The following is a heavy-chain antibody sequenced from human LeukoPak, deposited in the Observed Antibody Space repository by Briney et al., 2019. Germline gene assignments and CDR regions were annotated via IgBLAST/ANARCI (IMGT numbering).Heavy chain of an antibody. CDR1: GFTFSSFT. Sequence: GGSLRLSCATSGFTFSSFTMRWVRQAPGKGLEGVAFITYDGSNTYYRDSVEGRFTISRDDSKNTVYLQMNSLRAEDTAVYYCAGPSSTARSYFDYWGQGIQVTVSS. V-gene: IGHV3-30*04. J-gene: IGHJ4*02. CDR2: ITYDGSNT. CDR3: AGPSSTARSYFDY. D-gene: IGHD5-18*01.